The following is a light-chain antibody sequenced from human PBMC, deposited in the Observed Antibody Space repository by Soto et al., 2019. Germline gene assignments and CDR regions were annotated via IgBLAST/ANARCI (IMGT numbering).Light chain of an antibody. Sequence: SVLTQPRSVSGSPGQPVTISCTGTSSDVGGYNYVSWYQQHPGKAPKLMIFDVSKRPSGVPDRFSGSKSGNTASLTISGLQAEDEADYYCCSYAGSYTCEFGGGTKVTVL. CDR2: DVS. CDR1: SSDVGGYNY. J-gene: IGLJ2*01. V-gene: IGLV2-11*01. CDR3: CSYAGSYTCE.